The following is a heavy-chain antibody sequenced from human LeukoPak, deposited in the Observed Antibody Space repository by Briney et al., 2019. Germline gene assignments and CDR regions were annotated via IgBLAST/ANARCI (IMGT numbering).Heavy chain of an antibody. V-gene: IGHV3-48*04. CDR3: ARTSSGGSCYLDY. D-gene: IGHD2-15*01. CDR1: GFTFSSYG. Sequence: GRSLRLSCAASGFTFSSYGMHWVRQAPGKGLEWVSYISSSGSTIYYADSVKGRFTISRDNAKNSLYLQMNSLRAEDTAVYYCARTSSGGSCYLDYWGQGTLVTVSS. CDR2: ISSSGSTI. J-gene: IGHJ4*02.